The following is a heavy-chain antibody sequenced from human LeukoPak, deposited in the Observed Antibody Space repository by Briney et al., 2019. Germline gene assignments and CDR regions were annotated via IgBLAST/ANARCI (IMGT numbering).Heavy chain of an antibody. CDR1: GGSIDSSSLF. CDR2: IYYSGTT. CDR3: ARPQGGITVRGTTTSWFDP. V-gene: IGHV4-39*01. D-gene: IGHD6-19*01. J-gene: IGHJ5*02. Sequence: NASETLSLTCNVSGGSIDSSSLFWGWLRQAPGKELEWIGTIYYSGTTYYNPSLKSRVIISIDTSESHFSLKLTSVTAADTAIYFCARPQGGITVRGTTTSWFDPWGPGILVTVSS.